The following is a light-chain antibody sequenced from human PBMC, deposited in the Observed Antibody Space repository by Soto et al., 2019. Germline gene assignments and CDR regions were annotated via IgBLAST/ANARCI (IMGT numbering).Light chain of an antibody. CDR3: QQHSHWPPGT. Sequence: EVVLTQSPATLSLSPGERATLSCRTSENVRTFVDWYQQKPGQAPRLLIYGASNRATGIPARFSGSGSGTDFTLTISNLEPEDFAVYYCQQHSHWPPGTFCQGTRVEIQ. V-gene: IGKV3-11*01. CDR2: GAS. CDR1: ENVRTF. J-gene: IGKJ1*01.